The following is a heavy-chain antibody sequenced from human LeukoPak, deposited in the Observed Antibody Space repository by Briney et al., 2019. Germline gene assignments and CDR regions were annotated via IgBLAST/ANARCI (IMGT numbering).Heavy chain of an antibody. Sequence: SETLSLTCTVSGGSISSTTYYWGWIRQPPGKGLEWIGEINHSGSTNYNPSLKSRVTISVDTSKNQFSLKLSSVTAADTAVYYCARGLRGYSGYEDPGDYWGQGTLVTVSS. V-gene: IGHV4-39*07. J-gene: IGHJ4*02. CDR2: INHSGST. D-gene: IGHD5-12*01. CDR3: ARGLRGYSGYEDPGDY. CDR1: GGSISSTTYY.